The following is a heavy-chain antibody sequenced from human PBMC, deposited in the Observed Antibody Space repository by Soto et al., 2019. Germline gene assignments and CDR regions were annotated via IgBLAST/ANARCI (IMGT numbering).Heavy chain of an antibody. CDR1: GYTFTGYY. V-gene: IGHV1-2*04. CDR3: ARGVGRNSNRPNWYLAL. Sequence: QVQLVQSGAEVKKPGASVKVSCKASGYTFTGYYMHWVRQAPGQGLEWMGWINHNSGGTNDAQKFQGWVTMNRDTSISTAYMELSRLRSDDTAVYYCARGVGRNSNRPNWYLALWGRGTLVTVSS. CDR2: INHNSGGT. J-gene: IGHJ2*01. D-gene: IGHD4-4*01.